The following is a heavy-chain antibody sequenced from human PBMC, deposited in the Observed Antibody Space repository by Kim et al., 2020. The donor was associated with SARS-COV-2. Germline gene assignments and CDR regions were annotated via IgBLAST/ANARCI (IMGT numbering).Heavy chain of an antibody. CDR1: DGSSTGYF. Sequence: SETLSLTCAMYDGSSTGYFWSWIRQPPGKGLEWIGQINHAGTTNYSPSFKSRVTISVDTSKNQFSLIVYSVTAADTAIYFCARGPTGVAAALDYWVQGT. CDR3: ARGPTGVAAALDY. J-gene: IGHJ4*02. V-gene: IGHV4-34*01. D-gene: IGHD6-13*01. CDR2: INHAGTT.